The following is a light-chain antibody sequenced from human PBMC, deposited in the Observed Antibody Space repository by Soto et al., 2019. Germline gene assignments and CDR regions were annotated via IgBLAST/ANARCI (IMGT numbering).Light chain of an antibody. V-gene: IGKV3-11*01. Sequence: EIVLTQSPATLSLSPGERATLSCRASQSFSGYLAWYQQKPGQAPRLLIYDAPKRATDIPARFSGWGSGTDFTLTISGLEPEDFAVYYCQQRSNWPPVITFGQGTRLAIK. CDR1: QSFSGY. CDR3: QQRSNWPPVIT. CDR2: DAP. J-gene: IGKJ5*01.